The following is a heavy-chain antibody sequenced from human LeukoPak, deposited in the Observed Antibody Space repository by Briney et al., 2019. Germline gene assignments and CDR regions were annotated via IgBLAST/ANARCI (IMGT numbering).Heavy chain of an antibody. CDR1: GFTFSSYG. V-gene: IGHV3-48*01. CDR2: ISSSSSTM. D-gene: IGHD6-6*01. Sequence: GGSLRLSCAASGFTFSSYGMNWVRQAPGKGLEWVSYISSSSSTMSYADSVKGRFTISRDSAKNSLYLQMNSLRAEDTAVYYCARGGAARPDYWGQGTLVTVSS. CDR3: ARGGAARPDY. J-gene: IGHJ4*02.